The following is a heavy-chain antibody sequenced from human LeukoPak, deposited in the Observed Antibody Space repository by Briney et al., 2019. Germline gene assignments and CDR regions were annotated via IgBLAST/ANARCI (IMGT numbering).Heavy chain of an antibody. V-gene: IGHV3-30*02. J-gene: IGHJ4*02. CDR3: AKDRYSSSWYYFDY. CDR2: IRYDGSNK. CDR1: GFTFSSYG. Sequence: GGSLRLSRAASGFTFSSYGMHWVRQAPGKGLEWVAFIRYDGSNKYYADSVKGRFTISRDNSKNTLYLQMNSLRAEDTAVYYCAKDRYSSSWYYFDYWGQGTLVTVSS. D-gene: IGHD6-13*01.